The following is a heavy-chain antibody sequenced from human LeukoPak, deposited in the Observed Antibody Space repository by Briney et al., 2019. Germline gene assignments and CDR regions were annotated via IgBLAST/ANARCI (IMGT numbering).Heavy chain of an antibody. V-gene: IGHV3-23*01. CDR3: AKVTVDTIGGIDY. J-gene: IGHJ4*02. D-gene: IGHD3-16*01. CDR2: INGSGGRT. CDR1: GFTLTSYA. Sequence: GGSLRLSCAASGFTLTSYAMHWGRQAPGKGPEWVSGINGSGGRTYYANSVKGRFTISRDISKNPLYLQMNSLRAEDTAVYYCAKVTVDTIGGIDYWGQGTLVTVSS.